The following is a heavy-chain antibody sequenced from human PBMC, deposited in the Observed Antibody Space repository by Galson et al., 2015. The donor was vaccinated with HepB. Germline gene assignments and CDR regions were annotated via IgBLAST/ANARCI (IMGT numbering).Heavy chain of an antibody. CDR3: AREGFVVSSAYYWGYFDD. CDR2: ISSSSSYI. D-gene: IGHD3-22*01. J-gene: IGHJ4*02. Sequence: SLRLSCAASGFIFSSYSMNWVRQAPGKGLEWVSSISSSSSYISFADSVKGRFTISRDNAKSSLYLQMNSLRAEDTAVYYWAREGFVVSSAYYWGYFDDWGQGTLVTVSS. V-gene: IGHV3-21*01. CDR1: GFIFSSYS.